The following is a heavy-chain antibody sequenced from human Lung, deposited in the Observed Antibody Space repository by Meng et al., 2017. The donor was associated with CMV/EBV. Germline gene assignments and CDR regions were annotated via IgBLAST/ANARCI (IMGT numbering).Heavy chain of an antibody. V-gene: IGHV1-2*02. CDR2: INPKSGGT. D-gene: IGHD2-2*02. J-gene: IGHJ4*02. CDR1: RYTFSDYY. Sequence: ASVKVSCKASRYTFSDYYMHWVRQAPGQGLEWMGWINPKSGGTNYAQTFQGRVTMTRDTSISTAYMELGSLRSDDTAVYYCARDLLGSCRSANCYTLTFDYWGQGTLVTVSS. CDR3: ARDLLGSCRSANCYTLTFDY.